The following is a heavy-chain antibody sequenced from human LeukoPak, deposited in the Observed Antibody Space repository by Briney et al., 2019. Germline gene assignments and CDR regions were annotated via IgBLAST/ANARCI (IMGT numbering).Heavy chain of an antibody. CDR1: GGSFSGYY. D-gene: IGHD1-26*01. J-gene: IGHJ3*02. CDR3: ARRAILYSGSYYRLSLGAFDI. Sequence: SETLSLTCAVYGGSFSGYYWSWIRQPPGKGLEWIGEINHSGSNNYNPSLKSRVTISVDACMNQFCLKLSSVTAADMAGYYCARRAILYSGSYYRLSLGAFDIWGQGTMVTVSS. V-gene: IGHV4-34*01. CDR2: INHSGSN.